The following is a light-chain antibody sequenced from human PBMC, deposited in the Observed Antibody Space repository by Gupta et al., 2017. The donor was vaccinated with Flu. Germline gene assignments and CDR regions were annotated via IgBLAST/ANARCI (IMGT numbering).Light chain of an antibody. CDR2: DVT. V-gene: IGLV2-14*04. Sequence: ISCTGSSSDVGGYNYVSWYQQHPGKAPKLLIYDVTNRPSGVSNRFSGSKSGNTASLTISGPQAEDEADYYCNSYTSSTTHYVFGSGTKVTV. CDR1: SSDVGGYNY. J-gene: IGLJ1*01. CDR3: NSYTSSTTHYV.